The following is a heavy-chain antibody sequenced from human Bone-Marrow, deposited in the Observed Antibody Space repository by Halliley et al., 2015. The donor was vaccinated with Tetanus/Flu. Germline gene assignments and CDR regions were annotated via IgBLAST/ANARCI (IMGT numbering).Heavy chain of an antibody. CDR1: GDSISNSDYY. CDR3: ARGVMGNNYEDYGMDV. Sequence: TLSLTCAVSGDSISNSDYYWSWIRQTPGKGLEWIGYMYYSGSTYSNPSFKSRVFISVDMSKNQFSLNLNSVTAADTAVYYCARGVMGNNYEDYGMDVWGQGTTLTVAS. D-gene: IGHD3-16*01. J-gene: IGHJ6*02. CDR2: MYYSGST. V-gene: IGHV4-30-4*01.